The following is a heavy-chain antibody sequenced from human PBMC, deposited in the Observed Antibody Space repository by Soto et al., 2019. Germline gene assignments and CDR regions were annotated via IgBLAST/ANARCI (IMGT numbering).Heavy chain of an antibody. CDR1: GFTFSSYA. CDR3: ARDYYLFNSGYGFSMDV. CDR2: ISYDGSNK. J-gene: IGHJ6*02. Sequence: QVLLVESGGGVVQPGRSLRLSCAASGFTFSSYAMHWVRQAPGKGMEWVAVISYDGSNKYYADSVKGRFTISRDNSENTWYMEMNILRAEAAAVYYCARDYYLFNSGYGFSMDVWGQGTTVTFSS. V-gene: IGHV3-30-3*01. D-gene: IGHD5-12*01.